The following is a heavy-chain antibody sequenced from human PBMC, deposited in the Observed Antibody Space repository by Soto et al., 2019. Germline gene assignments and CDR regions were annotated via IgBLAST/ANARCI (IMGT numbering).Heavy chain of an antibody. J-gene: IGHJ6*02. CDR2: IDPSNSYT. D-gene: IGHD3-9*01. CDR3: VRRYYDILTGIGYYGMDV. CDR1: GYTFTSYG. Sequence: PGESLKISCKASGYTFTSYGITWVRQMPGKGLEWMGRIDPSNSYTKYSPALQGHVTISCDTSISTAYLQWHSLKASDTATYYCVRRYYDILTGIGYYGMDVWGQGTTVTVSS. V-gene: IGHV5-10-1*01.